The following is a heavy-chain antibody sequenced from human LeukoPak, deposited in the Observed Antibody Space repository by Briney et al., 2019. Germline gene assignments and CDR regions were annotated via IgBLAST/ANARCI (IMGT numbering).Heavy chain of an antibody. CDR2: FHHGGSP. CDR1: GGSINSGDYI. J-gene: IGHJ4*02. Sequence: SQTLSLTSTVSGGSINSGDYIWTWVRQPPGKGLEWIGRFHHGGSPSYNPSLQSRVTISADTSKHQFSLNLRSVSDADTAVYYCARGLPTDKIVYWGQGTLVSVSS. D-gene: IGHD4-17*01. V-gene: IGHV4-30-4*01. CDR3: ARGLPTDKIVY.